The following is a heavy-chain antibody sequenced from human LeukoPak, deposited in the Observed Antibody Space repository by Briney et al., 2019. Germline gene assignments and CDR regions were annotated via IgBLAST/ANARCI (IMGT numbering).Heavy chain of an antibody. V-gene: IGHV4-59*12. CDR3: ARLPARHQIIAAAGKDY. CDR1: GGSISTYY. Sequence: PSETLSLTCTVSGGSISTYYRSWIRQPPGKGLEWIGYIYYSGSTNYNPSLKSRVTISVDTSKNQFSLKLSSVTAADTAVYYCARLPARHQIIAAAGKDYWGQGTLVTVSS. D-gene: IGHD6-13*01. J-gene: IGHJ4*02. CDR2: IYYSGST.